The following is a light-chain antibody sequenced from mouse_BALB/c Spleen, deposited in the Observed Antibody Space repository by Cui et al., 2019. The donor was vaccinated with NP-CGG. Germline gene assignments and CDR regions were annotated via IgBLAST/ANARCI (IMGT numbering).Light chain of an antibody. CDR3: GLWYSNHWV. Sequence: QAVVTQESALTTSPGETVTLTCRSSTGAVTTSNYANWVQEKPDHLFTGLIGGTKNRAPGVPARFSGSLIGDKAALTITGAQTEYEAIYFCGLWYSNHWVFGGGTKLTVL. CDR2: GTK. CDR1: TGAVTTSNY. V-gene: IGLV1*01. J-gene: IGLJ1*01.